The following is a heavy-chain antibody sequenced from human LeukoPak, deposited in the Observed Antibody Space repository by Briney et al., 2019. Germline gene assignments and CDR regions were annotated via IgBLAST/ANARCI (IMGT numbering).Heavy chain of an antibody. J-gene: IGHJ5*02. CDR3: ARRAELGMRWFDP. D-gene: IGHD7-27*01. Sequence: GESLKISCEGSGYTFTDYWIGWVRQMPGKGLEWMGIIYWKTIYSPSFQSQVTISVDKSINTAYLQWSSLKASDTAIYFCARRAELGMRWFDPWGQGTLVTVLS. CDR2: IYWKT. CDR1: GYTFTDYW. V-gene: IGHV5-51*01.